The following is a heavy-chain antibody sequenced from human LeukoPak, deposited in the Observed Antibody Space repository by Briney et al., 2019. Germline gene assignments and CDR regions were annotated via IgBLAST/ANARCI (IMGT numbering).Heavy chain of an antibody. D-gene: IGHD6-13*01. CDR3: ARDTGSSWHDY. V-gene: IGHV3-33*01. CDR1: GFTFSSYG. Sequence: PGRSLRLSCAASGFTFSSYGMHWVRQAPGKGLEWVAVIWYDGSNKYYADSVKGRFTISRDNSKNTLYLQMNSLRAEDTPVYYCARDTGSSWHDYWGQGTLVTVSS. CDR2: IWYDGSNK. J-gene: IGHJ4*02.